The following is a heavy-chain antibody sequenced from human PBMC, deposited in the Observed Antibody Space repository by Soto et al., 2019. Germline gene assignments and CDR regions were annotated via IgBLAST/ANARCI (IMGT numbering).Heavy chain of an antibody. Sequence: EVQLLESGGGLVQPGGSLRLSCAPSGFTFSSYAMSWVRQAPGKGLEWVSTISGSGGSTYYADSVKGRFTISRDNSKNTLYLQMDSLRADDTAVYYCPAGIYSYGMDVWGQGTTVTVSS. CDR3: PAGIYSYGMDV. CDR1: GFTFSSYA. D-gene: IGHD6-13*01. CDR2: ISGSGGST. V-gene: IGHV3-23*01. J-gene: IGHJ6*02.